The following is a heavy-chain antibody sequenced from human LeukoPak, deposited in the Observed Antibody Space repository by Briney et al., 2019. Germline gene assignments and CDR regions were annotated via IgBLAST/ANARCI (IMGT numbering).Heavy chain of an antibody. CDR2: IYHSGST. V-gene: IGHV4-38-2*01. CDR3: ARTHYDCGDYEGFDY. D-gene: IGHD4-17*01. Sequence: SETLSLTCAVSGYSISSGYYWGWIRQPPGKGLEWIGSIYHSGSTYYNPSLKSRVTISVDTSKNQFSLKLSSVTAADTAVYYCARTHYDCGDYEGFDYWGQGTLVTVSS. CDR1: GYSISSGYY. J-gene: IGHJ4*02.